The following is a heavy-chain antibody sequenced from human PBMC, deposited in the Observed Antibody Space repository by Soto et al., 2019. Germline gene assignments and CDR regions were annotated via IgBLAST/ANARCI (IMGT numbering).Heavy chain of an antibody. CDR1: GFTFNNYA. Sequence: GGSLRLSCAASGFTFNNYAMYWVRQAPGKGLEWVAVISFDGSNKYHADSVKGRFTISRDNSKNTLHLQMNSLRSEDTAVYYCARDMTMATITEPDYWGQGTLVTVSS. CDR3: ARDMTMATITEPDY. CDR2: ISFDGSNK. J-gene: IGHJ4*02. V-gene: IGHV3-30-3*01. D-gene: IGHD5-12*01.